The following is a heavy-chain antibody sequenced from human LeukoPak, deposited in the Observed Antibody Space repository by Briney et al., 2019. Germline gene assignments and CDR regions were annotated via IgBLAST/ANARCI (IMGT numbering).Heavy chain of an antibody. V-gene: IGHV3-21*01. CDR3: ARADTLGGYYFDN. D-gene: IGHD3-16*01. Sequence: PGGSLRLSCAPSGITFTSSSMTWVRQAPGKGLEWVSSISSTGTYTYFADSLKGRFTISRDNAKNSLYLQMNSLRVEDTAIYYCARADTLGGYYFDNWGQGTLVTVSS. J-gene: IGHJ4*02. CDR1: GITFTSSS. CDR2: ISSTGTYT.